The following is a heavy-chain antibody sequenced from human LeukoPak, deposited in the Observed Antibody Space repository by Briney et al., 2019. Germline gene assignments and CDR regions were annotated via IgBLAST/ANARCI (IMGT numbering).Heavy chain of an antibody. CDR2: IYYSGST. CDR3: ARDPYYDFWSGYYGGYGMDV. J-gene: IGHJ6*02. D-gene: IGHD3-3*01. CDR1: GGSISSGDYY. V-gene: IGHV4-30-4*01. Sequence: SETLSLTCTVSGGSISSGDYYWSWIRQPPGKGLEWIGYIYYSGSTYYNPSLKSRVTISVDTSKNQFSLKLSSVTAADTAVYYCARDPYYDFWSGYYGGYGMDVWGQGTTVTVSS.